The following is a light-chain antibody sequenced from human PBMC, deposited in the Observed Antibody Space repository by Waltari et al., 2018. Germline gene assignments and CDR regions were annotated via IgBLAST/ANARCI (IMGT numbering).Light chain of an antibody. CDR2: KAS. CDR3: LQYNGEPRT. V-gene: IGKV1-5*03. J-gene: IGKJ1*01. CDR1: QNINPW. Sequence: DIQMTQSPSTLSASVGDRVTITCRASQNINPWLAWHQQKPGKAPKLLIYKASSLESGVPSRFSGSGSGTEFTLTISSLQPDDFATYCCLQYNGEPRTFGQGTKVEVK.